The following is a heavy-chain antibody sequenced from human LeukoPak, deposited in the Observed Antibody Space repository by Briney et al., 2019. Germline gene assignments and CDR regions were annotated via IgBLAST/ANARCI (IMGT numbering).Heavy chain of an antibody. Sequence: SQTLSLTCTVSGGSISGGGYYWSWIRQHPGKGLEWIGYIYYSGSTYYNPSLKSRVTISVDTSKNQFSLKLSSVTAADTAVYYCAGSTPNCGGDCYPGGDYYYYMDVWGKGTTVTVSS. CDR3: AGSTPNCGGDCYPGGDYYYYMDV. CDR1: GGSISGGGYY. CDR2: IYYSGST. J-gene: IGHJ6*03. V-gene: IGHV4-31*03. D-gene: IGHD2-21*02.